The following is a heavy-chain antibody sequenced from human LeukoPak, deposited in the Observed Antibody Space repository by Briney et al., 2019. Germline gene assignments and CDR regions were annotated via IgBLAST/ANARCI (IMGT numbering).Heavy chain of an antibody. Sequence: ASVKVSCEASGYTCTGYYMHWVRQAPGQGLEWMGWINPNSGGTNYAQKFQGRVTRTRDTSISTAYMELSRLRSDDTAVYYCARGSPLVVTLYGGNSVDYYYYYGMDAWGQGTTVTVSS. CDR3: ARGSPLVVTLYGGNSVDYYYYYGMDA. V-gene: IGHV1-2*02. CDR1: GYTCTGYY. CDR2: INPNSGGT. J-gene: IGHJ6*02. D-gene: IGHD4-23*01.